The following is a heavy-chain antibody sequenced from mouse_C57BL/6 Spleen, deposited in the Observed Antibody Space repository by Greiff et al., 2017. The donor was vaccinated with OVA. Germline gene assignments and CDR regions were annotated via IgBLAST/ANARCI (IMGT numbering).Heavy chain of an antibody. J-gene: IGHJ2*01. CDR2: IYPGDGDT. Sequence: QVQLKESGPELVKPGASVKISCKASGYAFSSSWMNWVKQRPGKGLEWIGRIYPGDGDTNYNGKFKGKATLTADKSSSTAYMQLSSLTSEDSAVYFCARDVGLLLDYWGQGTTLTVSS. CDR1: GYAFSSSW. CDR3: ARDVGLLLDY. V-gene: IGHV1-82*01. D-gene: IGHD2-3*01.